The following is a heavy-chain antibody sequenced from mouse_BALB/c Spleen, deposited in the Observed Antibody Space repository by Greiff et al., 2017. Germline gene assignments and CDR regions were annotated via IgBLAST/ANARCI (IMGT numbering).Heavy chain of an antibody. CDR1: GYTFTDYA. D-gene: IGHD2-1*01. Sequence: VQLQQSGPELVRPGVSVKISCKGSGYTFTDYAMHWVKQSHAKSLEWIGVISTYYGNTNYNQKFKGKATMTVDKSSSTAYMELARLTSEDSAIYYCARWGNCSDYWGQGTTLTVSS. V-gene: IGHV1-67*01. J-gene: IGHJ2*01. CDR2: ISTYYGNT. CDR3: ARWGNCSDY.